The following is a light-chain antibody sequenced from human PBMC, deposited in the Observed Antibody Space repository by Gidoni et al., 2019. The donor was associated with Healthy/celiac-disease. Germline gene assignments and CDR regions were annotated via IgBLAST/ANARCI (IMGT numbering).Light chain of an antibody. J-gene: IGLJ2*01. CDR3: CSYAGSYKV. V-gene: IGLV2-11*01. Sequence: QSALTQPRSVSGSPGQAVTISCTGTSSDVGGYNYVSWYQRHPGKAPKLTIYDVSKRPSGVPDRFSGSKSGNTASLTISGLQAEDEADYYCCSYAGSYKVFGGGNKLTVL. CDR1: SSDVGGYNY. CDR2: DVS.